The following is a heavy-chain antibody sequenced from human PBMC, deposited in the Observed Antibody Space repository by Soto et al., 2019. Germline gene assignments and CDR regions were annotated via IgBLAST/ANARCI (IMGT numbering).Heavy chain of an antibody. CDR2: INPSGGST. J-gene: IGHJ5*02. CDR3: ARETPGGAMIVNGHWFAP. D-gene: IGHD3-22*01. V-gene: IGHV1-46*01. CDR1: GYTFTSYY. Sequence: ASVTVSCKASGYTFTSYYMHWVRQAPEQGLEWMGIINPSGGSTSYAQKFQGRVTMTRDTSTSTVYMELSSLRSEDPAVYYCARETPGGAMIVNGHWFAPWGQGTRVTVSS.